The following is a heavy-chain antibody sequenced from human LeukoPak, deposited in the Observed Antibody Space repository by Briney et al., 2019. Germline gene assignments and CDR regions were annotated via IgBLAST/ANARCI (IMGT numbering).Heavy chain of an antibody. Sequence: PSQTLSLTCTVSGASISSYYWSWIRQPPGKGLEWIGYIYNIGSTNYNPSLKSRVTISVDTSKNQFSLKLSSVTAADTAVYYCARVGVTPYYYYGMDVWGQGTTFTVSS. CDR2: IYNIGST. CDR3: ARVGVTPYYYYGMDV. D-gene: IGHD2-21*02. V-gene: IGHV4-59*01. CDR1: GASISSYY. J-gene: IGHJ6*02.